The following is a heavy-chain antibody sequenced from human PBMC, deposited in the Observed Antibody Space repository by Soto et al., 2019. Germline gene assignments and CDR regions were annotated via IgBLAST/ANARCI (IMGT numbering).Heavy chain of an antibody. CDR1: GGSFSGYY. D-gene: IGHD6-19*01. CDR2: INHSGST. CDR3: ARDRNGIAVAGTGWFDP. V-gene: IGHV4-34*01. J-gene: IGHJ5*02. Sequence: SETLSLTCAVYGGSFSGYYWSWIRQPPGKGLEWIGEINHSGSTNYNPSLKSRVTISVDTSKNQFSLKLSSVTAADTAVYYCARDRNGIAVAGTGWFDPWGQGTLVTVSS.